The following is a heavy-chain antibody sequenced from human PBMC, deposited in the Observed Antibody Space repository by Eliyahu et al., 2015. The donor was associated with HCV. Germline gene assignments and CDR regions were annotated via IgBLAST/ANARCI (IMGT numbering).Heavy chain of an antibody. Sequence: EVQLVESGGGLVQPGGSXXLSCEXSGFTFXSYNMIWVRQASGKGLEGVSHISSGSVSIYYADSVKGRFTISRDNAKNSLYLQMNSLRVEDTAVYYCARRGSAVAGFRYMDVWGKGTTVTVSS. V-gene: IGHV3-48*01. CDR3: ARRGSAVAGFRYMDV. J-gene: IGHJ6*03. CDR2: ISSGSVSI. CDR1: GFTFXSYN. D-gene: IGHD6-19*01.